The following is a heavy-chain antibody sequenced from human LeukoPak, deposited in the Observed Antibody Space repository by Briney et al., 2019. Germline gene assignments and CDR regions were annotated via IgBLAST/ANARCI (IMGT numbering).Heavy chain of an antibody. CDR2: INSDGSEG. D-gene: IGHD2-2*01. CDR1: GFTFSGFW. Sequence: PGGSLRLSCAVSGFTFSGFWMSWSRQAPGKGLEWVASINSDGSEGYYADVVKGRFTISRDNAKNSLYLQINSLRAEDTAVYYCARDRDCSSTSCSILLPHWFDPWGQGTLVTVSS. J-gene: IGHJ5*02. V-gene: IGHV3-7*03. CDR3: ARDRDCSSTSCSILLPHWFDP.